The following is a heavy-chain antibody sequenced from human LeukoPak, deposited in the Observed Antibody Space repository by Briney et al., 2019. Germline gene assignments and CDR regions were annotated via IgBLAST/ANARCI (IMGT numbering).Heavy chain of an antibody. Sequence: SETLSLTCTVSGYSISSGYYWGWIRQPPGKGLEWIGSIYHSGSTYYNPSLKSRVTISVDTSKNQFSLKLSSVTAADTAVYYCARSWGYSYGRFDYWGQGTLVTVSS. J-gene: IGHJ4*02. CDR3: ARSWGYSYGRFDY. CDR2: IYHSGST. V-gene: IGHV4-38-2*02. D-gene: IGHD5-18*01. CDR1: GYSISSGYY.